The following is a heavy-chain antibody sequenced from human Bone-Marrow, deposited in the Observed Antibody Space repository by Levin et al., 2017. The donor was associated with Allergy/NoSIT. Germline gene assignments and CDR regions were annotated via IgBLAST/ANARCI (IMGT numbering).Heavy chain of an antibody. CDR3: VRRSSSSWNAGHFDY. CDR1: GFSFSSYA. Sequence: GGSLRLSCAASGFSFSSYAMTWVRQAPGKGLEWVSAISGSDGRTYYGDSVEGRFTISRDNSKNTLFLQMNSLRAEDTAVYYCVRRSSSSWNAGHFDYWGQGTLVTVSS. V-gene: IGHV3-23*01. J-gene: IGHJ4*02. CDR2: ISGSDGRT. D-gene: IGHD6-13*01.